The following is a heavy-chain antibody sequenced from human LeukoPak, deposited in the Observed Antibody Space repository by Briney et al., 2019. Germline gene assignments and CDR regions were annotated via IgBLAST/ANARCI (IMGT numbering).Heavy chain of an antibody. D-gene: IGHD1/OR15-1a*01. V-gene: IGHV3-74*03. CDR2: IKGDGSDT. CDR3: ARDPRNKGFDP. J-gene: IGHJ5*02. Sequence: GGSLRLSCAASGFTFRGYWMHWGRQVPGKGLVWVACIKGDGSDTAYADSVKGRFTISRDNARNTLYLQMNSLRVEDMAVYYCARDPRNKGFDPWGQGTLVTVSS. CDR1: GFTFRGYW.